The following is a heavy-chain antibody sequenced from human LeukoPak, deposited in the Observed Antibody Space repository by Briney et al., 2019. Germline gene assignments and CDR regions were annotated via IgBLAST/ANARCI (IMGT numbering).Heavy chain of an antibody. V-gene: IGHV3-30*04. CDR3: ARGCDYYDSSGSPLS. J-gene: IGHJ5*02. D-gene: IGHD3-22*01. CDR1: GFTFSSYS. CDR2: ISYEGSNT. Sequence: GRSLRPSCSASGFTFSSYSIHWGRQAPGKGPEWGAVISYEGSNTYYADSVKGRFTISRDNSKNTLYLQMNSLRAEDTAVYYCARGCDYYDSSGSPLSWGQGTLVTVSS.